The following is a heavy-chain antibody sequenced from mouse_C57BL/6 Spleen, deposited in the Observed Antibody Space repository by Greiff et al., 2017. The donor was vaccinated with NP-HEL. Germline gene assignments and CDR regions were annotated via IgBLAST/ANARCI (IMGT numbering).Heavy chain of an antibody. CDR2: INPGSGGT. CDR3: ARWDGSSSFAY. V-gene: IGHV1-54*01. J-gene: IGHJ3*01. D-gene: IGHD1-1*01. Sequence: QVQLQQSGAELVRPGTSVKVSCKASGYAFTNYLIEWVKQRPGQGLEWIGVINPGSGGTNYNEKFKGKATLTADKSSSTAYMQLSSLTSEDSAVYFCARWDGSSSFAYWGQGTLVTVSA. CDR1: GYAFTNYL.